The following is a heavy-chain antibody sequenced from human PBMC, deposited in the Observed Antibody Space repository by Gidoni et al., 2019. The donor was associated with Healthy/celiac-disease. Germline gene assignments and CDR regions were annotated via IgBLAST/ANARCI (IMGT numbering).Heavy chain of an antibody. CDR2: IWYDGSNK. V-gene: IGHV3-33*01. CDR1: GFTFSSYG. J-gene: IGHJ4*02. D-gene: IGHD6-13*01. CDR3: ARVGREAAAGDY. Sequence: QVQLVESGGGVVQPGRSLRLSCAASGFTFSSYGMHWVRQAPGKGLEWVAVIWYDGSNKYYADSVKGRFTISRDNSKNTLYLQMNSLRAEDTAVYYCARVGREAAAGDYWGQGTLVTVSS.